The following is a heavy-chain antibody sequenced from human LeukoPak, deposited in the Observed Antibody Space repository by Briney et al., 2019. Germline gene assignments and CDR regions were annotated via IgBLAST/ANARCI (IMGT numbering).Heavy chain of an antibody. V-gene: IGHV4-59*01. J-gene: IGHJ4*02. CDR2: VYYSGTT. Sequence: PSETLSLTCTISGGSITTYYWSWIRQPPGKGLKWIGNVYYSGTTTYNPSLKSRLTLSPDTPKNELSLKLTSVTAADTAVYYCARDHFGSGAYFLDNWGQGILVTVSS. CDR1: GGSITTYY. CDR3: ARDHFGSGAYFLDN. D-gene: IGHD3-10*01.